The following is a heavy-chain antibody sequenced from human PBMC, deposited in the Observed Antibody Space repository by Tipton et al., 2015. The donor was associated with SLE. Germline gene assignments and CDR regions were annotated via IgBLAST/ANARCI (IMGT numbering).Heavy chain of an antibody. Sequence: LRLSCTVSGGSISSSSYYWSWIRQPAGKGLEWIGHIYTSGSTNYNPSPKSRVTISVDTSKNQFSLKLSSVTAADTAVYYCARSDRYGGYDYWGQGTLVTVSS. CDR1: GGSISSSSYY. CDR2: IYTSGST. J-gene: IGHJ4*02. V-gene: IGHV4-61*09. CDR3: ARSDRYGGYDY. D-gene: IGHD5-12*01.